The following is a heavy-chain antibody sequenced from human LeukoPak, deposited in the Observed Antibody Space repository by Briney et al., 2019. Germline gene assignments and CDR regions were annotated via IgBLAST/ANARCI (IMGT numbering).Heavy chain of an antibody. V-gene: IGHV3-48*03. CDR2: IRSSADTV. CDR3: ARDGQFNSLDI. CDR1: GFTFSSYD. J-gene: IGHJ3*02. D-gene: IGHD1-1*01. Sequence: SGGSLRLSCAASGFTFSSYDMNWVRQAPGKGLEWVSFIRSSADTVYYTDSVEGRFTISRDNAKNSLYLQMNSLRAEDTAVYYCARDGQFNSLDIWGQGTMVTVSS.